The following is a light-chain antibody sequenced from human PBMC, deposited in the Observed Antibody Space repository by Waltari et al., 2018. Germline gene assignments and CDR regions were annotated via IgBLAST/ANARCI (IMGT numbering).Light chain of an antibody. V-gene: IGLV2-8*01. CDR1: RSDIGGYNY. CDR3: SSYAGSDNFVV. CDR2: EVS. Sequence: QSALTQPPSASVSPGQSVTISCTGTRSDIGGYNYVSWYQHHPDKAPNLMIYEVSKRPSGVPDRFSGSKSDNTASLTVSGLQAEDEADYYCSSYAGSDNFVVFGGGTKLTVL. J-gene: IGLJ2*01.